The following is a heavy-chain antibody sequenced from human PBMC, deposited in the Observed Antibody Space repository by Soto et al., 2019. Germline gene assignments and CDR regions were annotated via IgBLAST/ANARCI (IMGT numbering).Heavy chain of an antibody. V-gene: IGHV4-39*01. CDR1: GDSISGSNYY. D-gene: IGHD2-15*01. Sequence: KPSETLSLTCTVSGDSISGSNYYWGWIRQSPGRALEWIGSIYYKGNTFYNPSLKSRVTISVDTSKNQFSVKLSSVTAADTAVYYCTRGRSLEGNFWGQGTLVTVSS. J-gene: IGHJ4*02. CDR3: TRGRSLEGNF. CDR2: IYYKGNT.